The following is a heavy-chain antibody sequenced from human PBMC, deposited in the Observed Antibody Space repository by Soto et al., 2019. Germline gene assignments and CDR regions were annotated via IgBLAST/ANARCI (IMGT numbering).Heavy chain of an antibody. V-gene: IGHV3-21*01. CDR1: GFTFSRYS. Sequence: EVQLVESGGGLVRPGGSLRLSCAASGFTFSRYSMNWVRQAPGKGLEGVSSISSTTNYIYYADSMKGRFTVSSDNAKNSVYLDMNSLSAEDTAVYYCARESEDLTSNFDYWGQGTLVTVSS. J-gene: IGHJ4*02. CDR3: ARESEDLTSNFDY. CDR2: ISSTTNYI.